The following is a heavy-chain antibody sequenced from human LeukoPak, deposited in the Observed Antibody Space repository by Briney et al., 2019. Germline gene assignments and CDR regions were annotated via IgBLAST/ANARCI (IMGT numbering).Heavy chain of an antibody. D-gene: IGHD3-16*01. V-gene: IGHV1-24*01. J-gene: IGHJ4*02. Sequence: ASVNVSCKVSGYTLTESSMHWVRQAPGKGLEWMGGFDPEDGETIYAQKFQGRVTMTEDTSTDTAYMELSSLRSEDTAVYYCATVAPFGVAYYFDYWGQGTLVTVSS. CDR2: FDPEDGET. CDR3: ATVAPFGVAYYFDY. CDR1: GYTLTESS.